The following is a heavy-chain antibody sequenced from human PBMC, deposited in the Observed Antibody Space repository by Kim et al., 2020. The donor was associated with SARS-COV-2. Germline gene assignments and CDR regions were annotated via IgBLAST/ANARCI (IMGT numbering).Heavy chain of an antibody. CDR3: ARAHKPWAAAGKVGEFDY. CDR1: GFTFSSYA. Sequence: GGSLRLSCAASGFTFSSYAMHWVRQAPGKGLEWVAVISYDGSNKYYADSVKGRFTISRDNSKNTLYLQMNSLRAEDTAVYYCARAHKPWAAAGKVGEFDYWGQGTLVTVSS. V-gene: IGHV3-30*04. D-gene: IGHD6-13*01. CDR2: ISYDGSNK. J-gene: IGHJ4*02.